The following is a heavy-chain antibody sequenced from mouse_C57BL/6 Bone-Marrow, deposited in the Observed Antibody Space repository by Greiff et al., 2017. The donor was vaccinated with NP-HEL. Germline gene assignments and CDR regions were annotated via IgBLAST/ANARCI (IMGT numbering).Heavy chain of an antibody. CDR1: GYTFTDYE. V-gene: IGHV1-15*01. CDR2: IDPETGGT. Sequence: QVQLQQSGAELVRPGASVTLSCKASGYTFTDYEMHWVKQTPVHGLEWIGAIDPETGGTAYNQKFKGKAILTADKSSSTAYMELRSLTSEDSAVYYCTRPLTVVAPYYAMDYWGQGTSVTVSS. CDR3: TRPLTVVAPYYAMDY. D-gene: IGHD1-1*01. J-gene: IGHJ4*01.